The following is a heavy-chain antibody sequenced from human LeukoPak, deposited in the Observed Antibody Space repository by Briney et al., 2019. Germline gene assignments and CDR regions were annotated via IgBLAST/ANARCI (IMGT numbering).Heavy chain of an antibody. CDR1: GGSISSYY. Sequence: PSETLSLTCTVSGGSISSYYWSWIRQPPGKGLEWIGYIYTSGSTNYNPSLKSRVTISVDTSKNQFSLKLSSVTAADTAVYYCAQSGSYYDEYLQHWGQGTLVTVSS. J-gene: IGHJ1*01. D-gene: IGHD1-26*01. CDR2: IYTSGST. CDR3: AQSGSYYDEYLQH. V-gene: IGHV4-4*09.